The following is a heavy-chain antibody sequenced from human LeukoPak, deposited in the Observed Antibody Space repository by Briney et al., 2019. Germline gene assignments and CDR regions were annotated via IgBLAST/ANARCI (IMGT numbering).Heavy chain of an antibody. CDR3: AKAEGYDFWSGYLFDY. Sequence: TLSLTCTVSGGSISSGSYYWSWIRQPAGKGLEWIGRIYTSGGTNYNPSLKSRVTISIDTSKNQFPLKLSSVTAADTAVYYCAKAEGYDFWSGYLFDYWGQGTLVTVSS. J-gene: IGHJ4*02. V-gene: IGHV4-61*02. CDR2: IYTSGGT. D-gene: IGHD3-3*01. CDR1: GGSISSGSYY.